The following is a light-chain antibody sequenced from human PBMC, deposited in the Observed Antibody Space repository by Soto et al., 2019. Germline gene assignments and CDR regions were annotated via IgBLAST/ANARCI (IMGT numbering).Light chain of an antibody. CDR2: AAS. J-gene: IGKJ2*01. CDR1: QSIYSS. CDR3: QQSYSAPYT. Sequence: DIQMTQSPSSLSASVGDRVTSTCRASQSIYSSLNWYHQKPGKAPKLLIYAASNLQSGVPSRFSGSGSGTDFTPSISSLQPEDFATYYCQQSYSAPYTFGQGIKLEI. V-gene: IGKV1-39*01.